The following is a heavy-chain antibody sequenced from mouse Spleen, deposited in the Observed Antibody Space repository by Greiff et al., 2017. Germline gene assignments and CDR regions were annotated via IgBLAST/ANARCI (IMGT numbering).Heavy chain of an antibody. D-gene: IGHD2-4*01. CDR3: ARRGDYDYVFDY. CDR1: GYTFTDYY. J-gene: IGHJ2*01. Sequence: VQLQQSGPVLVKPGASVKMSCKASGYTFTDYYMNWVKQSHGKSLEWIGVINPYNGGTSYNQKFKGKATLTVDKSSSTAYMELNSLTSEDSAVYYCARRGDYDYVFDYWGQGTTLTVSS. CDR2: INPYNGGT. V-gene: IGHV1-19*01.